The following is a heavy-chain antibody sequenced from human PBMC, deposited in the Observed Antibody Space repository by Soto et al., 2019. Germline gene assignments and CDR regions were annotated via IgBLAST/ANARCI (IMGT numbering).Heavy chain of an antibody. CDR1: GGTFSSYS. J-gene: IGHJ4*02. CDR3: ADEYSSSPPYYPLGY. V-gene: IGHV1-69*01. Sequence: QVQLVQSGAEVKKPGSSVKVSCKASGGTFSSYSISWVRQAPGQGLEWMGGIIPIFGTANYAQKFQGRVTNTADETTGQAYKELRRLRSEDTAVYYCADEYSSSPPYYPLGYWGQGTLVTVSS. D-gene: IGHD6-6*01. CDR2: IIPIFGTA.